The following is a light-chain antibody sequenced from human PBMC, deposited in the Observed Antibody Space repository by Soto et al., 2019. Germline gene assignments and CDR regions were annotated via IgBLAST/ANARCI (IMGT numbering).Light chain of an antibody. CDR1: SSDVGGYNY. V-gene: IGLV2-14*01. J-gene: IGLJ1*01. Sequence: QLVLTQPASVSGSPGQSITISCTGTSSDVGGYNYVSWYQQHPGKAPKLMIYDVSNRPSGVSNRFSGSKSGNTASLTISGLQADDEADYYCSSYTSSSTLLFGTGTKVTVL. CDR2: DVS. CDR3: SSYTSSSTLL.